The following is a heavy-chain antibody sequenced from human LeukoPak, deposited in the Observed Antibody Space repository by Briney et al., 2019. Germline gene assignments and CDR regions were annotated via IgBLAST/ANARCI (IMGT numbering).Heavy chain of an antibody. Sequence: PSETLSLTCAVYGGSISGYYWSWIRQPPGKGLEWIGAINHSGSTNYNPSFMSGVTISLDTSKKQFSLKQRSVTPADTAVYYCASTVRDIFGDDHEFTFIDGWGKGTSVTVSS. CDR1: GGSISGYY. CDR2: INHSGST. J-gene: IGHJ6*03. CDR3: ASTVRDIFGDDHEFTFIDG. D-gene: IGHD4-17*01. V-gene: IGHV4-34*01.